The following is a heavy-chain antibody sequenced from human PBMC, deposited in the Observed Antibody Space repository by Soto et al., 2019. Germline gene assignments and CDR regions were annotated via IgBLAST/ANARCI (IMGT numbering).Heavy chain of an antibody. J-gene: IGHJ6*02. CDR3: ARGRGQFGIGYYYYGMDV. CDR2: INHSGST. Sequence: SETLSLTCAVYGGSFSGYYWSWIRQPPGKGLEWIGEINHSGSTNYNPSLKSRVTISVDTSKNQFSLKLSSVTAADTAVYYCARGRGQFGIGYYYYGMDVWGQGTTVTVSS. CDR1: GGSFSGYY. D-gene: IGHD3-16*01. V-gene: IGHV4-34*01.